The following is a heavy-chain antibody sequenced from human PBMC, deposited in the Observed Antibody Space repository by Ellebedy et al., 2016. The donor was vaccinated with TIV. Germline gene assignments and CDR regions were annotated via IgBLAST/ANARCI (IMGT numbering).Heavy chain of an antibody. CDR3: AKDPYSGSYFPTFDY. V-gene: IGHV3-23*01. CDR2: ISGSGGST. CDR1: GFTFSSYS. D-gene: IGHD1-26*01. Sequence: GESLKISCAASGFTFSSYSMNWVRQAPGKGLEWVSAISGSGGSTYYADSVKGRFTISRDNSKNTLYLQMNSLRAEDTAVYYCAKDPYSGSYFPTFDYWGQGTLVTVSS. J-gene: IGHJ4*02.